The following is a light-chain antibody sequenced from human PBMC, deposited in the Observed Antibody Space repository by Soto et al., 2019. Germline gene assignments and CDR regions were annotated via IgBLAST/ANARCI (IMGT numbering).Light chain of an antibody. CDR3: TSYTTSRIWV. Sequence: QSALTQPASVSGSPGQSITISCTGSSGDVGHYNYVSWYQQHPGKAPKLMIYEVSNRPSGVSNRFSGSKSGNTASLIISGLQAEDEADYYCTSYTTSRIWVFGGGTMLTVL. J-gene: IGLJ3*02. CDR2: EVS. V-gene: IGLV2-14*01. CDR1: SGDVGHYNY.